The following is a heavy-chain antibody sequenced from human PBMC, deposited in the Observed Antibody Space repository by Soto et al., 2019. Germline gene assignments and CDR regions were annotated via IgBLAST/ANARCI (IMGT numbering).Heavy chain of an antibody. Sequence: SVKVSCKASGGTFSSYAISWVRQAPGQGLEWMGGIIPIFGTANYAQKFQGRVTITADESTSTAYMELGSLRAEDTAVYYCARDPRAGYFDYWGQGTLVTVSS. CDR1: GGTFSSYA. CDR2: IIPIFGTA. V-gene: IGHV1-69*13. J-gene: IGHJ4*02. D-gene: IGHD6-13*01. CDR3: ARDPRAGYFDY.